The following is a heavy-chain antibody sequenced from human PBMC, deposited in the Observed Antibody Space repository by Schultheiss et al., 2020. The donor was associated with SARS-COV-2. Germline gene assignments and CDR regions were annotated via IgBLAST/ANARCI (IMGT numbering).Heavy chain of an antibody. V-gene: IGHV1-69*04. Sequence: SVKVSCKASGGTFSSYAISWVRQAPGQGLEWMGRIIPIFGIANYAQKFQGRVTMTRDTSKNQFSLKLSSVTAADTAVYYCARLGFWRDYYYGMDVWGQGTTVTVSS. CDR1: GGTFSSYA. CDR3: ARLGFWRDYYYGMDV. J-gene: IGHJ6*02. D-gene: IGHD3-3*01. CDR2: IIPIFGIA.